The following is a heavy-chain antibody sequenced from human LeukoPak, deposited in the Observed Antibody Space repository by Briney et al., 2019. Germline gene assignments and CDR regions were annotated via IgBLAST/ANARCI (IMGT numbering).Heavy chain of an antibody. CDR1: GGSISSSNW. CDR3: ARVSPDDSSGYLSPNFDY. V-gene: IGHV4-4*02. J-gene: IGHJ4*02. D-gene: IGHD3-22*01. CDR2: IYHSGST. Sequence: SETLSLTCAVSGGSISSSNWWSWVRQPPGKGLEWIGEIYHSGSTYYNPSLKSRVTISVDTSKNQFSLKLSSVTAADTAVYYCARVSPDDSSGYLSPNFDYWGQGTLVTVSS.